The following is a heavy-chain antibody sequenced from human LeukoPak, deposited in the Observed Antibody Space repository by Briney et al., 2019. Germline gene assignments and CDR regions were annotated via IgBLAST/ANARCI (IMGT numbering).Heavy chain of an antibody. J-gene: IGHJ6*03. CDR3: ARGTSGYSSGWAPIYYYYYYMDV. D-gene: IGHD6-19*01. CDR2: IKKDGSEK. Sequence: PGGSLRLSCAASGFTFSSYCMSCVRQAPGRGLEWVSNIKKDGSEKYYVDSVKGRFTISRDNAKNSLYLQMTSLRAEDTAVYYCARGTSGYSSGWAPIYYYYYYMDVWGKGTTVTVSS. CDR1: GFTFSSYC. V-gene: IGHV3-7*01.